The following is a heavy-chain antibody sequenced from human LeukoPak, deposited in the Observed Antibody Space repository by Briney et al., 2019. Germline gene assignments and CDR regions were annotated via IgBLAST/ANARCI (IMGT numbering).Heavy chain of an antibody. D-gene: IGHD6-25*01. CDR3: ARGRASAFDV. J-gene: IGHJ3*01. CDR2: TYYRSKWYY. CDR1: GDTFSSSSVS. V-gene: IGHV6-1*01. Sequence: ASQTLSLTCAISGDTFSSSSVSWNWIRQSPSRGLEWLGRTYYRSKWYYDYALSVKSRITVNPDTSKNQFSLPLISVTSEDTAVYYCARGRASAFDVWGQGTMVTVSS.